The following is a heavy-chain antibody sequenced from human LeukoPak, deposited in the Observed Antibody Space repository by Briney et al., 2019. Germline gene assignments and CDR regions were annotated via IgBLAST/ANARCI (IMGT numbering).Heavy chain of an antibody. D-gene: IGHD3-3*01. CDR1: GGSISSYY. Sequence: PSETLSLTCTVSGGSISSYYWSWIRQPAGKGLEWIGRIYTSGSTNYNPSLKSRVTMSVDTSKNQFSLKLSSVTAADTAVYYCARVSYTRDYDFWSGYRSFDYWGQGTLVTVSS. CDR2: IYTSGST. V-gene: IGHV4-4*07. CDR3: ARVSYTRDYDFWSGYRSFDY. J-gene: IGHJ4*02.